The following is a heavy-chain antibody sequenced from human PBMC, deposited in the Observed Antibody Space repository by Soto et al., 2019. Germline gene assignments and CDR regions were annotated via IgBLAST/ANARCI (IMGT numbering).Heavy chain of an antibody. CDR2: IYYSGST. CDR3: ARGPRQEYGGKFFDY. Sequence: SETLSLTCTVSGGSFSSGGYYWSWIRQHPGKGLEWIGSIYYSGSTYYNSSLKSRLTMSVDTSKNQFSLKLSSVTAADTAVYYCARGPRQEYGGKFFDYWGQGTLVTVSS. D-gene: IGHD4-17*01. J-gene: IGHJ4*02. V-gene: IGHV4-31*03. CDR1: GGSFSSGGYY.